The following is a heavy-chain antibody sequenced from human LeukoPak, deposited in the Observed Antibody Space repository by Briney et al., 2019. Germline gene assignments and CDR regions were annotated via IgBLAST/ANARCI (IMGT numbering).Heavy chain of an antibody. J-gene: IGHJ4*02. CDR3: ARGRPYCSGASCRLYFDL. Sequence: GGSLRLSCVASEFTFGNYWMSWVRQAPGKGLEWVANIQKDGSEEYYVDSVKGRFTISRDNAKNSLYLQMNSLRAVDTAVYYCARGRPYCSGASCRLYFDLWGQGTLVTVSS. V-gene: IGHV3-7*01. CDR1: EFTFGNYW. CDR2: IQKDGSEE. D-gene: IGHD2-15*01.